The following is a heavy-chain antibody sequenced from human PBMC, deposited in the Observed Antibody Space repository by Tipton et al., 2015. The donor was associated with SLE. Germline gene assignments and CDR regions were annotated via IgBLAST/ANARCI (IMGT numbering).Heavy chain of an antibody. CDR3: AREFLNPVTTVHYYFDL. Sequence: TLSLTCTVSGGSISSYYWSWIRTPAGGGLEWVGRIYTNENTNYNPSLKSRVTMSVDTSKNHFSLKLISVTAADTAVYYCAREFLNPVTTVHYYFDLWGRGTLVTVSS. V-gene: IGHV4-4*07. CDR1: GGSISSYY. D-gene: IGHD4-11*01. J-gene: IGHJ2*01. CDR2: IYTNENT.